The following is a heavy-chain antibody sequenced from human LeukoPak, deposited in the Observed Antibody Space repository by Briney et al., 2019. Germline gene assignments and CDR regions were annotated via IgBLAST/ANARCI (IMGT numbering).Heavy chain of an antibody. J-gene: IGHJ4*02. Sequence: SETLSLTCTVSGGSISNNFYYWGWIRQPPGKGLEWIGSIYSSGTTYCNPSLQSRVTISVDTSKTQFSLKLSSVTAADTAVYYCAKTRPLDSSSWSHGDYWGQGTLVTVSS. D-gene: IGHD6-13*01. CDR1: GGSISNNFYY. V-gene: IGHV4-39*01. CDR3: AKTRPLDSSSWSHGDY. CDR2: IYSSGTT.